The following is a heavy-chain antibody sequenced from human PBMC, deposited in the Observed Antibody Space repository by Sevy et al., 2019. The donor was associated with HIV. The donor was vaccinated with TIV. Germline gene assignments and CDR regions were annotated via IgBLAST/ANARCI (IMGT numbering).Heavy chain of an antibody. CDR2: ISYDGSNK. V-gene: IGHV3-30*04. J-gene: IGHJ4*02. Sequence: GGSLRLSCAASGFTFSSYAMHWVRQAPGKGLEWVAVISYDGSNKYYADSVKGRFTISRDNSKNTLYLQMNSLRAEDTAVYYCARDFAPSPLRIAAAGRANDWGQGTLVTVSS. CDR3: ARDFAPSPLRIAAAGRAND. CDR1: GFTFSSYA. D-gene: IGHD6-13*01.